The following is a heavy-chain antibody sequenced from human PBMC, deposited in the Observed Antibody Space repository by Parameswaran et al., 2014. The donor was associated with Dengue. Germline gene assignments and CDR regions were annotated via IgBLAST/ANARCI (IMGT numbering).Heavy chain of an antibody. CDR3: AKDLIAVAGT. J-gene: IGHJ5*02. V-gene: IGHV3-30*18. D-gene: IGHD6-19*01. CDR2: ISYDGSNK. Sequence: VRQAPGKGLEWVAVISYDGSNKYYADSVKGRFTISRDNSKNTLYLQMNSLRAEDTAVYYCAKDLIAVAGTWGQGTLVTVSS.